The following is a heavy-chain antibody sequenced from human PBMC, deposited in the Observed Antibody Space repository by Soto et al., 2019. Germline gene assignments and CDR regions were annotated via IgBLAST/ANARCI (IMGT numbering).Heavy chain of an antibody. CDR3: ARGPFIVVVVAATNWFDP. Sequence: VSVKVSCKASGYTFTGYYMHWVRQAPGQGLEWMGWINPNSGGTNYAQKFQGRVTMTRDTSISTAYMELSRLRSDDTAVYYCARGPFIVVVVAATNWFDPWGQGTLVTVSS. D-gene: IGHD2-15*01. V-gene: IGHV1-2*02. J-gene: IGHJ5*02. CDR2: INPNSGGT. CDR1: GYTFTGYY.